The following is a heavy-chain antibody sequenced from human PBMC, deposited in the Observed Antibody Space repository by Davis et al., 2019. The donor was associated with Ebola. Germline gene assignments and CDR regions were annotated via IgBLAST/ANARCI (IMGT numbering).Heavy chain of an antibody. CDR2: IKQDGSEK. Sequence: PGGSLRLSCAASGFTFSSYWMSWVRQAPGKGLEWVANIKQDGSEKYYVDSVKGRFTISRDNAKNSLYLQMNSLRAEDTAVYYCARDLGLYYDFWSGGRNAFDIWGQGTMVTVSS. D-gene: IGHD3-3*01. J-gene: IGHJ3*02. CDR1: GFTFSSYW. V-gene: IGHV3-7*01. CDR3: ARDLGLYYDFWSGGRNAFDI.